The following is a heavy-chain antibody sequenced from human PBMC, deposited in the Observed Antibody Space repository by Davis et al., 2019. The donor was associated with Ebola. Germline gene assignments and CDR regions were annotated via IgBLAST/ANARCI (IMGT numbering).Heavy chain of an antibody. CDR2: INHSGST. D-gene: IGHD4-17*01. J-gene: IGHJ4*02. CDR3: ARVPHYGDFDY. V-gene: IGHV4-34*01. CDR1: GGSFSGYY. Sequence: MPGGSLRLSCAVYGGSFSGYYWSWIRPPPAKGLEWIGEINHSGSTNYNPSLKSRVTISVDTSKNQFSLKLSSVTAADTAVYYCARVPHYGDFDYWGQGTLVTVSS.